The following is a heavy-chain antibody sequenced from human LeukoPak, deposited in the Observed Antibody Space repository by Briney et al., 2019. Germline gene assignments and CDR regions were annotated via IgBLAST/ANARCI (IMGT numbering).Heavy chain of an antibody. D-gene: IGHD5-24*01. J-gene: IGHJ4*02. CDR3: AREGGDRLHMIAFDY. CDR2: INPNSGGT. CDR1: GYTFTGYY. Sequence: ASVKVSPMPSGYTFTGYYLHSVRHAPGQGREWMGWINPNSGGTNYAQKLQGRVTMNRDTSINTAYMELSRLRSDDTAVYHGAREGGDRLHMIAFDYWGQGTLVTV. V-gene: IGHV1-2*02.